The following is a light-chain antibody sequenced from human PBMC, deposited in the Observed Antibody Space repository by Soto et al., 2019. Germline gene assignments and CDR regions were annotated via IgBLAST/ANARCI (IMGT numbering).Light chain of an antibody. CDR3: QKLKSYPLT. V-gene: IGKV1-9*01. J-gene: IGKJ4*02. Sequence: DIQLTQSTSFMSASVGDRVTINCRASQVISNYLAWYQQKPGKAPKFLIYATSTLQSGVPSRFSGSGSGTEFTLTISSLQPEDCATNYRQKLKSYPLTFDGGTKVDIK. CDR1: QVISNY. CDR2: ATS.